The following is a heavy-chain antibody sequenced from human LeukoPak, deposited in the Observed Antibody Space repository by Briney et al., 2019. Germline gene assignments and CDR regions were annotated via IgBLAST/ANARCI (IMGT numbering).Heavy chain of an antibody. D-gene: IGHD2-15*01. CDR2: VSGSGAST. CDR3: VMRYCSGGICYSGFDP. J-gene: IGHJ5*02. Sequence: GGSLRLSCAASGFTFSNYAMSWVRQAPGKGLEWVSGVSGSGASTYYADSVKGRITISRDNSANTLYLQVSSLRVEDTAVYYCVMRYCSGGICYSGFDPWGQGTLVTVSS. CDR1: GFTFSNYA. V-gene: IGHV3-23*01.